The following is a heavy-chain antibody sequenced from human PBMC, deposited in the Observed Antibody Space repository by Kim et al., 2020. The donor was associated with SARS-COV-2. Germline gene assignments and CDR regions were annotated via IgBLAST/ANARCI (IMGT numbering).Heavy chain of an antibody. J-gene: IGHJ2*01. CDR2: INDAGTSR. Sequence: GGSLRLSCAASGFTFTTYFMHWVRQAPGKGPVWLSRINDAGTSRSYAESVKGRFTISRDNAQNTLYLQMNSLRVEDTAVYHCVRDRGIPGDDWYFDLWGRGTLVTVSS. CDR1: GFTFTTYF. CDR3: VRDRGIPGDDWYFDL. V-gene: IGHV3-74*01. D-gene: IGHD2-21*01.